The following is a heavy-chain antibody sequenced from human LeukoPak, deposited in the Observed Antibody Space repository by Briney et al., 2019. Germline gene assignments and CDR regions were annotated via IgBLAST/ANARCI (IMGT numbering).Heavy chain of an antibody. Sequence: PGGSLRLSCAASGFTFSSYAMSWVRQAPGKGLEWVSAISGSGGSTYYADSVKGRFTISRDNSKNTLYLQMNSLRAEDTAVYYCAKEAERGYSYGYIGDYWGQGTLVTVSS. J-gene: IGHJ4*02. D-gene: IGHD5-18*01. CDR2: ISGSGGST. CDR1: GFTFSSYA. V-gene: IGHV3-23*01. CDR3: AKEAERGYSYGYIGDY.